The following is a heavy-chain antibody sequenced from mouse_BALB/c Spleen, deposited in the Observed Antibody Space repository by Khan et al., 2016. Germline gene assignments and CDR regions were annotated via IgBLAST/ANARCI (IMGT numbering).Heavy chain of an antibody. CDR2: INTHSGVP. D-gene: IGHD4-1*01. V-gene: IGHV9-4*02. CDR1: GYTFTTAG. CDR3: AGTGTDWVDY. J-gene: IGHJ2*01. Sequence: QIQLVQSGPELKKPGETVRISCKASGYTFTTAGMQWVQKMPGKGLKWIGWINTHSGVPKYAEDFKGRFAFSLETSASTAYLQISNLKNEVTATYFWAGTGTDWVDYWGQGTTLTVSS.